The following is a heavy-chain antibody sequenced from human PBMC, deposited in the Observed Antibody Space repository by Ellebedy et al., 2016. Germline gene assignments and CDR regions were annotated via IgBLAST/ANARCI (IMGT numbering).Heavy chain of an antibody. V-gene: IGHV3-23*01. CDR1: ESTFSGYT. CDR2: ISAGSDTT. J-gene: IGHJ4*02. Sequence: GESLKISXAASESTFSGYTMNWVRQAPGKGLEWVSTISAGSDTTRLADSVKGRFTISRDSSKNSVYLRMNNLRVEDTAVYYCRQGHYADLWGQGTLVTVSS. CDR3: RQGHYADL. D-gene: IGHD4-17*01.